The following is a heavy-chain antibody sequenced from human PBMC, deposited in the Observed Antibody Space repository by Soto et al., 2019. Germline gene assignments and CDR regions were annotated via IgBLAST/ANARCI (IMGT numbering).Heavy chain of an antibody. CDR3: ARVTGILSRRAAAGTGPYYYYGMDV. J-gene: IGHJ6*02. D-gene: IGHD6-13*01. CDR2: IYHSRST. CDR1: GGSISSSNW. Sequence: QVQLQESGPGLVKPSGTLSLTCAVSGGSISSSNWWSWVRQPPGKGLEWIGEIYHSRSTNYNPSLKSRVTFSVDKSKDQCSLKLSSVTAADTAVYYCARVTGILSRRAAAGTGPYYYYGMDVWGQGTTVTVSS. V-gene: IGHV4-4*02.